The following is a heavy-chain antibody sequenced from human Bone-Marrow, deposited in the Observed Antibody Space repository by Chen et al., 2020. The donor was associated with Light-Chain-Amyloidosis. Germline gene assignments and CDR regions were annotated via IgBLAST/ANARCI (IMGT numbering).Heavy chain of an antibody. J-gene: IGHJ4*02. CDR2: IKQDGSEK. V-gene: IGHV3-7*03. CDR1: GFTFSRYW. Sequence: EVQLVESGGGLVQPGGSLRLSCAASGFTFSRYWMSWVRQAPGKGLEWVADIKQDGSEKYYVDSWKGRFTISRDNAKNSLYLQMNSLRAEDTAVYYCARDGPSGSTYYFDYWGQGTLVTVSS. CDR3: ARDGPSGSTYYFDY. D-gene: IGHD1-26*01.